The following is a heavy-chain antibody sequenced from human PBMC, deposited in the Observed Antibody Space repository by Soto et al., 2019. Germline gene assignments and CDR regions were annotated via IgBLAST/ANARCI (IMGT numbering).Heavy chain of an antibody. Sequence: EVQLLESGGGLVQPGGSLRLSCAASGFTFSSYAMSWVRQAPGKGLEWVSAISGSGGSTYYEDSVKGRFTISRDNSKNTLYLQMNSLRAEDTAVYYCAKDLRKGRITMIVVVIVAFDIWGQGTMVTVSS. CDR1: GFTFSSYA. J-gene: IGHJ3*02. V-gene: IGHV3-23*01. CDR2: ISGSGGST. D-gene: IGHD3-22*01. CDR3: AKDLRKGRITMIVVVIVAFDI.